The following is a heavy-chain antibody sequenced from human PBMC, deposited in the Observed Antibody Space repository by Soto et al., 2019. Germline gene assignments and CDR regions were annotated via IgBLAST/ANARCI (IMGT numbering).Heavy chain of an antibody. CDR1: GGSISSSNYY. CDR3: ATQEVGGSYVYTFDP. J-gene: IGHJ5*02. V-gene: IGHV4-39*01. D-gene: IGHD1-26*01. Sequence: QLQLQESGPGLVKPSETLSLTCTVSGGSISSSNYYWGWIRQPPGKGLEWIGRIYYSGSTYYNPSLKSRITISVDTSKTQFSLKLSSVTAADTAVYYCATQEVGGSYVYTFDPWGQGTLVTVSS. CDR2: IYYSGST.